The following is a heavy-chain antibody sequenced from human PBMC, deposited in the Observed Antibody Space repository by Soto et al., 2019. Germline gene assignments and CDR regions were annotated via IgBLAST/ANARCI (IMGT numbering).Heavy chain of an antibody. V-gene: IGHV4-31*03. D-gene: IGHD3-22*01. CDR1: GGSSSRGCYY. Sequence: SETLSLTCSVSGGSSSRGCYYWSWIRQHPGKGLEWIGYIYYSGSTYYNPSLKSRVTISVDTSKNQFSLKLSSVTAADTAVYYCARAPGYYYDSSGYHLAYWGQGTLVTV. CDR2: IYYSGST. J-gene: IGHJ4*02. CDR3: ARAPGYYYDSSGYHLAY.